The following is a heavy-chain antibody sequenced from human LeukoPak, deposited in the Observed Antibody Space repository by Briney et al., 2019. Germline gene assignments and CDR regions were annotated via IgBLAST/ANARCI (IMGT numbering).Heavy chain of an antibody. CDR1: GFTFSSYS. Sequence: GGSLRLSCAASGFTFSSYSMNWVRQAPGKGLEWVSYISSSSSTIYYADSVKGRFTISRDNAKNSLYPQMNSLRDEDTAVYYCARDWGYYYYYGMDVWGQGTTVTVSS. D-gene: IGHD3-16*01. CDR3: ARDWGYYYYYGMDV. J-gene: IGHJ6*02. V-gene: IGHV3-48*02. CDR2: ISSSSSTI.